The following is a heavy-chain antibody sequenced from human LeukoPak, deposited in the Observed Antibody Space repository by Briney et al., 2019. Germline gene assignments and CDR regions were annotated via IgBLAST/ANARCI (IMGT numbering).Heavy chain of an antibody. J-gene: IGHJ4*02. CDR1: GFTVSSNY. Sequence: GGSLRLSCAASGFTVSSNYMSWFRQAPGKGLEWVSVIYSGGSTYYADSVKGRFTISRDNSKNTLYLQMNSLRAEDTAVYYCARGGRGMYSSSSRGDYWGQGTLVTVSS. V-gene: IGHV3-66*02. CDR2: IYSGGST. D-gene: IGHD6-6*01. CDR3: ARGGRGMYSSSSRGDY.